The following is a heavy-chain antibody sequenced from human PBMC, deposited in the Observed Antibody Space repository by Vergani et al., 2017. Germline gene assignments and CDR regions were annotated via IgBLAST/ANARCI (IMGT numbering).Heavy chain of an antibody. Sequence: EVQLVESGGGLVQPGGSLRLSCAASGFTFSSYSMNWVRQAPGKGLEWVSYISSSSSTIYYADSVKGRFTISIDNAKNSLYLQMNSLRDEDTAVYYCARRSHSGPGTTSLPYYYYYYMDVWGKGTTVTVSS. V-gene: IGHV3-48*02. CDR1: GFTFSSYS. D-gene: IGHD1-1*01. J-gene: IGHJ6*03. CDR2: ISSSSSTI. CDR3: ARRSHSGPGTTSLPYYYYYYMDV.